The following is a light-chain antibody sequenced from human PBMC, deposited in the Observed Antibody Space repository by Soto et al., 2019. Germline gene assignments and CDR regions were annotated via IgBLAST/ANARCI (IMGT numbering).Light chain of an antibody. Sequence: EIVMTQSPATLSVSPGERATLSCRASQSVSSNLAWYQQKPGQAPRLLIYGASTRATGIPARFSGSWSGTQFTLTISSLQSEDFAVYYWQQYNNWPWTFGQGTKVEIK. CDR1: QSVSSN. CDR3: QQYNNWPWT. J-gene: IGKJ1*01. V-gene: IGKV3-15*01. CDR2: GAS.